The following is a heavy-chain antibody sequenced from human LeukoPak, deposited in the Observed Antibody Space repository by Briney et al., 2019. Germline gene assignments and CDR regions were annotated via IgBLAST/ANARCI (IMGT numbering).Heavy chain of an antibody. CDR3: ARHRSQGSSGYDAFDI. D-gene: IGHD6-19*01. V-gene: IGHV5-51*01. J-gene: IGHJ3*02. Sequence: GEALKISCKGSGYSFTSYWIGWVRQMPGKGLEWMGISYPGDSDTRYSPSFQGQVTISADKSISTAYLQWSSLKASDTAMYYCARHRSQGSSGYDAFDIWGQGTMVTVFS. CDR2: SYPGDSDT. CDR1: GYSFTSYW.